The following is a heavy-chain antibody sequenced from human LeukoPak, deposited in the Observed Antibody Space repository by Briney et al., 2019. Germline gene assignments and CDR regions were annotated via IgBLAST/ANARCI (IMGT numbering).Heavy chain of an antibody. Sequence: SETLSLTCSVSGGSISGYYWNWIRQPPGKGLEWIGNIYYSGSTNYNPSLKSRVNISIDTSKTQFFLRLSSVTAADTAVYYCARQESSAYYGFDYWGRGGLVTVSS. CDR3: ARQESSAYYGFDY. D-gene: IGHD3-22*01. J-gene: IGHJ4*02. CDR2: IYYSGST. V-gene: IGHV4-59*08. CDR1: GGSISGYY.